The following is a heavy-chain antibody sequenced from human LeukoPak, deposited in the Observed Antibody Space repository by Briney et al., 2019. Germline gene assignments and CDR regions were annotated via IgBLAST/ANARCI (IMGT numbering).Heavy chain of an antibody. CDR1: GSTFPNAW. CDR3: AHGLWHYDAFDV. J-gene: IGHJ3*01. D-gene: IGHD3-10*01. V-gene: IGHV3-15*01. CDR2: IKSKGDGGTT. Sequence: PGGSLRLSCAASGSTFPNAWMNWVRQAPGKGRGWDGRIKSKGDGGTTDYAAPVKGRFTISRDDPKITLYLQMNSLKTEDTAVYYCAHGLWHYDAFDVWGQGTMVTVSS.